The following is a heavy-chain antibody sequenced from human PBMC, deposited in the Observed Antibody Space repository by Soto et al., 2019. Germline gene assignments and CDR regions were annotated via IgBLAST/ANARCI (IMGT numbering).Heavy chain of an antibody. CDR2: IKQDGSAK. D-gene: IGHD1-1*01. CDR3: AGGTGWVHDY. CDR1: GFTFSNYW. Sequence: EVQLVESGGGLVQPGGSLRLSCAGSGFTFSNYWMNWVLQTPGKGLEWVANIKQDGSAKNYVESVKGRFTISRDNAKNLVYLQTNSLRAEDTALYYCAGGTGWVHDYWGQGTLVTVSS. J-gene: IGHJ4*02. V-gene: IGHV3-7*04.